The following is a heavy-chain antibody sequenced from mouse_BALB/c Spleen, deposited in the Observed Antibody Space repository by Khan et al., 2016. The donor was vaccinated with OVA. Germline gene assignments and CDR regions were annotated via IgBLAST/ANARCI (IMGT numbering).Heavy chain of an antibody. J-gene: IGHJ3*01. Sequence: EVELVESGGDFVRPGGSLKLSCAASGFTFSTYGMSWVRQTPDKRLEWVATINTGGAYTYYPASVKGRFTISRDNAKNTLYLQLSSLKSEDTAIYYCARLAYYYNSEGFAYWGQGTLVTVS. CDR1: GFTFSTYG. V-gene: IGHV5-6*01. CDR3: ARLAYYYNSEGFAY. CDR2: INTGGAYT. D-gene: IGHD1-1*01.